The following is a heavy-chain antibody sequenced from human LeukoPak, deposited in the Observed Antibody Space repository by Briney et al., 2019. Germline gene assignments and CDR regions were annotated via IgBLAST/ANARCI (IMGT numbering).Heavy chain of an antibody. Sequence: GGSLRLSCAASGFTFSSYAMSWVRQAPGKGLEWVSAISGSGGSTYYADSVKGRFTISRDNSKNTLYLQMNSLRAEDTAVYYCAREGGADYGDYPGTENYYYMDVWGKGTTVTISS. CDR2: ISGSGGST. CDR3: AREGGADYGDYPGTENYYYMDV. D-gene: IGHD4-17*01. CDR1: GFTFSSYA. V-gene: IGHV3-23*01. J-gene: IGHJ6*03.